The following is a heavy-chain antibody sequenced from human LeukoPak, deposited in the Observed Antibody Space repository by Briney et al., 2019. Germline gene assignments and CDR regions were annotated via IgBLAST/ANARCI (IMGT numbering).Heavy chain of an antibody. CDR1: GGTFSSYA. Sequence: SVKVSCKASGGTFSSYAISWVRQAPGQGLEWMGGIIPIFGTANYAQKFQGRATITADESTSTAYMELSSLRSEDTAVYYCARDRGIAAAGTAWFAPWGKGTLVTVSS. CDR2: IIPIFGTA. V-gene: IGHV1-69*13. CDR3: ARDRGIAAAGTAWFAP. J-gene: IGHJ5*02. D-gene: IGHD6-13*01.